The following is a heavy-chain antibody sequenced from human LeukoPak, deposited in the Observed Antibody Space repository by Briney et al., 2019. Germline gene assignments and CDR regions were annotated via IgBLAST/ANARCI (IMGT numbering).Heavy chain of an antibody. CDR1: GFTFSSYS. J-gene: IGHJ4*02. V-gene: IGHV3-21*01. CDR3: ASDIYDSRGYYQTQPFDY. Sequence: GGSLRLSCAASGFTFSSYSMNWVRQAPGKGLEWVSSISSSSSYIYYADSVKGRFTISRDNAKNSLYLQMNSLRAEDTAVYYCASDIYDSRGYYQTQPFDYWGQGTLVTVSS. D-gene: IGHD3-22*01. CDR2: ISSSSSYI.